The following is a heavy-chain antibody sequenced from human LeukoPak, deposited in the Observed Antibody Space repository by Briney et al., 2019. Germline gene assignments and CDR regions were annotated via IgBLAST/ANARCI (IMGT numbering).Heavy chain of an antibody. Sequence: PSETLSLTCAVYGGSFSGYYWSWIRQPPGKGLEWIGEINHSGSTNYNPSLKSRVTISVDTSENQFSLKLSSVTAADTAVYYCASLRGHDAFDIWGQGTMVTVSS. CDR1: GGSFSGYY. CDR2: INHSGST. CDR3: ASLRGHDAFDI. V-gene: IGHV4-34*01. J-gene: IGHJ3*02. D-gene: IGHD3-10*01.